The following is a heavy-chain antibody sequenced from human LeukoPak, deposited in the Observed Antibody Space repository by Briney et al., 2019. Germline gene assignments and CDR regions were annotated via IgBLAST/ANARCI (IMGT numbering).Heavy chain of an antibody. J-gene: IGHJ4*02. D-gene: IGHD6-6*01. CDR2: INPSGGST. V-gene: IGHV1-46*01. CDR3: ARDGAHPGIIAAPLYYFDY. CDR1: GYTFTSYY. Sequence: ASVKVSCKASGYTFTSYYIHWVRQAPGQGLEWMGIINPSGGSTSYAQKFQGRVTMTRDTSTSTVYMELSSLRSEDTAVYYCARDGAHPGIIAAPLYYFDYWGQGTLVTVSS.